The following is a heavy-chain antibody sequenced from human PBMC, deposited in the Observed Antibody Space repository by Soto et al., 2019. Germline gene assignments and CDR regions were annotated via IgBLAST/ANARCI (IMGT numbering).Heavy chain of an antibody. J-gene: IGHJ4*02. V-gene: IGHV4-39*01. CDR2: IYYSGTT. Sequence: QLQLQESGPGLVKPSETLSLTCTVSGGSISSSSYYWAWVRQPPGKGLEWIGSIYYSGTTYYNPALKSRVTISEDPSKNQFSLKLSSVTAADTAVFYCARLIHCKTTSCYFDYWGQGTLVTVSS. D-gene: IGHD2-2*01. CDR1: GGSISSSSYY. CDR3: ARLIHCKTTSCYFDY.